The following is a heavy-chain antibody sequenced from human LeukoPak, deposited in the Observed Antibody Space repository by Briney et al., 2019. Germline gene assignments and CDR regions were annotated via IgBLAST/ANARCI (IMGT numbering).Heavy chain of an antibody. CDR3: ASSGYSGYDFDY. V-gene: IGHV4-59*01. CDR1: GGSFSGYY. CDR2: IYYSGST. Sequence: KASETLSLTCAVYGGSFSGYYWSWIRQPPGKGLEWIGYIYYSGSTNYNPSLKSRVTISVDTSKNQFSLKLSSVTAADTAVYYCASSGYSGYDFDYWGQGTLVTVSS. J-gene: IGHJ4*02. D-gene: IGHD5-12*01.